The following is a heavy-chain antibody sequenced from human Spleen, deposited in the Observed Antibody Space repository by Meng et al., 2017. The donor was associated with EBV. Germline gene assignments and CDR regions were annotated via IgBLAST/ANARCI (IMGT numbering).Heavy chain of an antibody. D-gene: IGHD3-3*01. CDR2: IYYSGST. V-gene: IGHV4-39*01. J-gene: IGHJ5*02. CDR1: GGSISRSSYY. CDR3: ARRDDFWSGYYSPSSFDP. Sequence: QVPLQESGLGLVKPSETRSLTCTVSGGSISRSSYYWGWIRQPPGKGPEWIGNIYYSGSTDYNPSLKSRVTISVDPSKNQFSLKLSSVTAADTAVYYCARRDDFWSGYYSPSSFDPWGQGTLVTVSS.